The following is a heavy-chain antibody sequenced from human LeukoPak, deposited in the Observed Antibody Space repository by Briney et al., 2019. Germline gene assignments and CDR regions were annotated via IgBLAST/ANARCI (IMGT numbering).Heavy chain of an antibody. D-gene: IGHD5-24*01. J-gene: IGHJ4*02. CDR3: AREEMATTPFDY. Sequence: ASVKVSCKASGYTFTGYYMHWVRQAPGQGLEWMGWINPNSGGTNYAQKFQGRVTMTRDTSISTAYMELSRLRSDDTAVYYCAREEMATTPFDYWGQGTLVTVSS. V-gene: IGHV1-2*02. CDR1: GYTFTGYY. CDR2: INPNSGGT.